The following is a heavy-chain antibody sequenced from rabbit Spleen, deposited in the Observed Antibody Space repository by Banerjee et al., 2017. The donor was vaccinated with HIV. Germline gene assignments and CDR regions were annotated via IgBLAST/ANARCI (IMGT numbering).Heavy chain of an antibody. J-gene: IGHJ6*01. V-gene: IGHV1S45*01. D-gene: IGHD8-1*01. Sequence: QEQLEESGGDPVKPEGSLTLTCTASGFSFSSSYWICWVRQAPGKGLEWIGCINSITGKTVYATWAKGRFTISRASATTVFLQMTSLTAADTATYFCARDAGTSFSTYGMDLWGQGTLVTVS. CDR1: GFSFSSSYW. CDR2: INSITGKT. CDR3: ARDAGTSFSTYGMDL.